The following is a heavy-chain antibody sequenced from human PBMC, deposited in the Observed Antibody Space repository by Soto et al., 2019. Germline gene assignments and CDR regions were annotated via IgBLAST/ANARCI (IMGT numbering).Heavy chain of an antibody. CDR1: GGSISGYY. Sequence: SETLCLSWTVAGGSISGYYWSWIRQTPGKGLEWIGYIYYSGSTNYNPSLKSRVTISVDTSKRQFSLKLSSMTAADTAVYYCAITNKVAATGTVLDSWGQGTLVTVSS. D-gene: IGHD6-13*01. J-gene: IGHJ4*02. CDR2: IYYSGST. V-gene: IGHV4-59*01. CDR3: AITNKVAATGTVLDS.